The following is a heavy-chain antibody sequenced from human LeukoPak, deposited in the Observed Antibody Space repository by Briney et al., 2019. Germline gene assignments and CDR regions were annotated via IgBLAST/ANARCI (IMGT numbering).Heavy chain of an antibody. CDR2: IKTKTEGGPT. J-gene: IGHJ4*02. V-gene: IGHV3-15*01. Sequence: GESLRLSCAASGIALSDAWVSWVRQPPGKGLEWVGRIKTKTEGGPTDYGAPVKARFTISRDDSKNVMFLQMNSLKTEDTAVYYCATDTVATNDYGLDYWGQGTLVTVSS. D-gene: IGHD5-12*01. CDR3: ATDTVATNDYGLDY. CDR1: GIALSDAW.